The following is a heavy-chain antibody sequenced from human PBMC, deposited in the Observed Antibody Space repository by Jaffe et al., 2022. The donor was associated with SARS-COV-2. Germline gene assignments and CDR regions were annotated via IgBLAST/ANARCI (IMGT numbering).Heavy chain of an antibody. V-gene: IGHV3-21*01. CDR1: GFTFSSYS. D-gene: IGHD6-19*01. CDR2: ISSSSSYI. J-gene: IGHJ4*02. Sequence: EVQLVESGGGLVKPGGSLRLSCAASGFTFSSYSMNWVRQAPGKGLEWVSSISSSSSYIYYADSVKGRFTISRDNAKNSLYLQMNSLRAEDTAVYYCASVIAVAGDFDYWGQGTLVTVSS. CDR3: ASVIAVAGDFDY.